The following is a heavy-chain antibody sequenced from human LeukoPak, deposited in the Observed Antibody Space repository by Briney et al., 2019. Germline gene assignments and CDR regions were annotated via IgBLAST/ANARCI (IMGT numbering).Heavy chain of an antibody. J-gene: IGHJ4*02. CDR3: ARREIGDGYNYYFDY. CDR1: GGTLSSYA. CDR2: IIPIFGTA. V-gene: IGHV1-69*05. Sequence: SVKASCKASGGTLSSYAISWVRQAPGQGLEWMGRIIPIFGTANYAQKFQGRVTITTDESTSTAYMELSSLRSEDTAVYYCARREIGDGYNYYFDYWGQGTLVTVSS. D-gene: IGHD5-24*01.